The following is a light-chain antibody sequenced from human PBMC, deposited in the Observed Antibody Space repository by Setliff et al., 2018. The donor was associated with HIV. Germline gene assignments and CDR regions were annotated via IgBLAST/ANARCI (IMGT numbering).Light chain of an antibody. V-gene: IGLV1-47*01. Sequence: QSVLTQPSSVSGTPGQNVTISCSGSASNIGSSFVHWYRQVAGTTPQLLIYRDDQRPSGVPDRFSGSKSGTSASLAITGLRSDDEADYYCATWDDSLGGLYVFASGTKVNVL. CDR3: ATWDDSLGGLYV. CDR1: ASNIGSSF. CDR2: RDD. J-gene: IGLJ1*01.